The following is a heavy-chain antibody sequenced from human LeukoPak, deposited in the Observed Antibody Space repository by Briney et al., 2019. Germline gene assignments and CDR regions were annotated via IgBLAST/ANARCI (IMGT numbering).Heavy chain of an antibody. Sequence: ASVKVSCKVSGCTLTELSMHWVRQAPGKGLEWMGGFDPEDGETIYAQKFQGRVTMTEDTSTDTAYMELSSLRSEDTAVYYCATVKAPRWLVPFDYWGQGTLVTVSS. J-gene: IGHJ4*02. CDR1: GCTLTELS. CDR2: FDPEDGET. D-gene: IGHD6-19*01. CDR3: ATVKAPRWLVPFDY. V-gene: IGHV1-24*01.